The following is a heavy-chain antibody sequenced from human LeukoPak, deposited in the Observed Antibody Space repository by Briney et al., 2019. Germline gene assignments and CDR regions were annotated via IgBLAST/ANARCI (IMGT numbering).Heavy chain of an antibody. Sequence: SETLSLTCTVSGGSISSYDWSWIRQPPGKGLEWVGYIYYGGSTNYNPSLKSRVTISVDTSKNQFSLKLSSVTAADTAVYYCARGVTKDFQHWGQGTLVTVSS. CDR3: ARGVTKDFQH. D-gene: IGHD4-17*01. V-gene: IGHV4-59*12. CDR1: GGSISSYD. CDR2: IYYGGST. J-gene: IGHJ1*01.